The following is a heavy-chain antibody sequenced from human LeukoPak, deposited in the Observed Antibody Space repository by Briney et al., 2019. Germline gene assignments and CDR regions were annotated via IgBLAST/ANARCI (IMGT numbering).Heavy chain of an antibody. CDR2: ISSSGSTI. CDR1: GFSFTTYW. V-gene: IGHV3-11*01. CDR3: AKRSAESSGYFDY. D-gene: IGHD6-19*01. J-gene: IGHJ4*02. Sequence: GGSLRLSCAASGFSFTTYWMGWIRQAPGKGLEWVSYISSSGSTIYYADSVKGRFTISRDNAKNSLYLQMNSLRAEDTAIYYCAKRSAESSGYFDYWGQGTLVTVSS.